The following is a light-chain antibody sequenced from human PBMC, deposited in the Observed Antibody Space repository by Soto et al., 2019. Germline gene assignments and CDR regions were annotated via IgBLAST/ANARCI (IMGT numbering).Light chain of an antibody. CDR3: SSYAGSNNYV. CDR2: DVT. CDR1: SSDIGGYNY. J-gene: IGLJ1*01. Sequence: QSVLTQPPSASGSPGQSVTISCTGTSSDIGGYNYVSWYQHHPGKAPKLMIYDVTKRPSGVPGRFSGSRSGNTASLTVSGLQAEDEADYYCSSYAGSNNYVFGTGTKVTVL. V-gene: IGLV2-8*01.